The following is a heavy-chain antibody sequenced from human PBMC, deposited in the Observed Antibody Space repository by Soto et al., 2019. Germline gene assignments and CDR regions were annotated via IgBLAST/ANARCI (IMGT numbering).Heavy chain of an antibody. J-gene: IGHJ6*02. Sequence: SVKVSCKASGFTFTSSAVQWVRQARGQRLEWIGWIVVGSGNTNYAQKFQERVTITRDMSTSTAYMELSSLRSEDTAVYYCAALESGIAVAGTALYYYYGMDVGGLG. CDR3: AALESGIAVAGTALYYYYGMDV. V-gene: IGHV1-58*01. CDR1: GFTFTSSA. D-gene: IGHD6-19*01. CDR2: IVVGSGNT.